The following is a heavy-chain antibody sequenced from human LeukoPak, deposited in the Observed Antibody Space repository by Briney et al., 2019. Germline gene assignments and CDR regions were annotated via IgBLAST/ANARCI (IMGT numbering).Heavy chain of an antibody. J-gene: IGHJ4*02. CDR2: ISWGGGST. Sequence: QPGGSLRLSCAASGFTFDYYAMHWVRQAPGKGLEWVSLISWGGGSTYYADSVKGRFTISRDNSKNSLYLHMNSLRAEDTALYYCAKDRSGNSYGHFDYWGQGTLVTVSS. D-gene: IGHD3-10*01. V-gene: IGHV3-43D*04. CDR3: AKDRSGNSYGHFDY. CDR1: GFTFDYYA.